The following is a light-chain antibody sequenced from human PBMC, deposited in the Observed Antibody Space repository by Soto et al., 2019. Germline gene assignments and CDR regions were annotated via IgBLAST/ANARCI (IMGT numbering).Light chain of an antibody. CDR1: QDISNY. J-gene: IGKJ4*01. Sequence: DIQMTQSPSSLSASVGDRVTITCQASQDISNYINWYQQKPGKAPKLLIYDASNLETGVPSRFSGSGSGTDFTFTISSLQPEDIATYYCQQYDNLLSFGGGTKVVIK. CDR2: DAS. V-gene: IGKV1-33*01. CDR3: QQYDNLLS.